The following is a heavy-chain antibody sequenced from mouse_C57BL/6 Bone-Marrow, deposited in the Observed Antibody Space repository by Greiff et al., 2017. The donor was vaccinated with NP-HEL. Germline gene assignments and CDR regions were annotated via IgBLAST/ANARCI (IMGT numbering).Heavy chain of an antibody. V-gene: IGHV1-64*01. D-gene: IGHD4-1*01. CDR3: AKLGRRYFDY. CDR2: IHPNSGST. J-gene: IGHJ2*01. CDR1: GYTFTSYW. Sequence: VQLQQPGAELVKPGASVKLSCKASGYTFTSYWMHWVKQRPGQGLEWIGMIHPNSGSTNYNEKFKSKATLTVDKSSSTAYMQLSSLTAEDSAVYYCAKLGRRYFDYWGQGTTLTVSS.